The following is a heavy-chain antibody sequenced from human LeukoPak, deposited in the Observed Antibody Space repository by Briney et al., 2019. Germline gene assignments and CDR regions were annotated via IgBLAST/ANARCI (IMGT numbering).Heavy chain of an antibody. CDR1: GFTFSSYS. Sequence: GGSLRLSCAASGFTFSSYSMNWVRQAPGKGLEWVSFISTSSSYIYYADSVKGRFTISRDNAKNSLYLQMNSLRAEDTAVYYCAPSTAIDYWGQGTLVTVSS. CDR3: APSTAIDY. D-gene: IGHD4-11*01. V-gene: IGHV3-21*01. J-gene: IGHJ4*02. CDR2: ISTSSSYI.